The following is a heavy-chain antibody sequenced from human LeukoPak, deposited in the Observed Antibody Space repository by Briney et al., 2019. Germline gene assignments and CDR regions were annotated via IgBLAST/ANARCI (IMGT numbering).Heavy chain of an antibody. CDR1: GFTFSDYY. D-gene: IGHD5-12*01. J-gene: IGHJ4*02. V-gene: IGHV3-11*01. CDR2: ISSSGSTI. CDR3: TRASIVATKGGPAFDY. Sequence: PGGSLRLSCAASGFTFSDYYMSWIRQAPGKGLEWVSYISSSGSTIYYADSVKGRFTTSGDNAKNSLYLQMNSLRAEDTAVYYCTRASIVATKGGPAFDYWGQGTLVTVSS.